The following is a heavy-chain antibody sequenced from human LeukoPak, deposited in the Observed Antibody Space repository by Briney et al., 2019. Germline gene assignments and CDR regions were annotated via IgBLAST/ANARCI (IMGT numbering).Heavy chain of an antibody. V-gene: IGHV5-51*01. CDR1: GYSFTSYW. J-gene: IGHJ4*02. CDR2: IYPDDSNT. D-gene: IGHD1-26*01. Sequence: KCGESLKISCKDSGYSFTSYWIGWVRQMPGKGLEWMGIIYPDDSNTRYSPSFQGQVTISVDKSISTAHLQWSSLKASDTAVYYCARRSGVGAHFDYWGQGTLVTVSP. CDR3: ARRSGVGAHFDY.